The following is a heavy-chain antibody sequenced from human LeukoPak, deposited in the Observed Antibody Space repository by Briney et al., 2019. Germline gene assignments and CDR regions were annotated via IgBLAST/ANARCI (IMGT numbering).Heavy chain of an antibody. CDR2: IKGDGSET. CDR1: GSGFTFSEFW. D-gene: IGHD2-2*01. Sequence: PGGSLRLSCVASGSGFTFSEFWMGWVRQAPGERLEWVANIKGDGSETYYVDSVKGRFTISRDNAKNSVYLQMNSLTADDTSLYRCAREAYCGGPSCFAVNYMDVWGKGTTVTVS. V-gene: IGHV3-7*01. J-gene: IGHJ6*03. CDR3: AREAYCGGPSCFAVNYMDV.